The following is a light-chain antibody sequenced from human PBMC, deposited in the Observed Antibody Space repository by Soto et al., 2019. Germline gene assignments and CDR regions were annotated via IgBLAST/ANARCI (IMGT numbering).Light chain of an antibody. V-gene: IGLV2-11*01. CDR2: DVS. Sequence: QSALTQPRSVSGSPGQSVTISCTGTSSDVGGYNYVSWYQQHPGKAPKVMIYDVSKRPSGVPDRFSVSKSGNTASLTISGLQAEDEADYYCCSYAGSYTYVFGTGTKVTVL. CDR3: CSYAGSYTYV. CDR1: SSDVGGYNY. J-gene: IGLJ1*01.